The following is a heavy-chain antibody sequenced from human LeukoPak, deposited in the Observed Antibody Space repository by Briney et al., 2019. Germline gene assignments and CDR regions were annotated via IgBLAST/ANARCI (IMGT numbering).Heavy chain of an antibody. CDR3: ARCSGVFGSSGY. J-gene: IGHJ4*02. V-gene: IGHV3-23*01. Sequence: GGSLRLSCVASGFTFSSYAMNWVRQAPGKGLEWVSVVSVSGDTTYYADSVRGRFTISRDNAKNSLYLQMNSLRAEDTAVYYCARCSGVFGSSGYWGQGTLVTVSS. D-gene: IGHD6-6*01. CDR2: VSVSGDTT. CDR1: GFTFSSYA.